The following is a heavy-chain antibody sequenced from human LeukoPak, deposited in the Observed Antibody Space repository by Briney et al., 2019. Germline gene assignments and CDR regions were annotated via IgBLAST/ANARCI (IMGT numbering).Heavy chain of an antibody. V-gene: IGHV3-21*01. D-gene: IGHD3-16*02. J-gene: IGHJ4*02. CDR3: ARDYRELRLGELSFAY. CDR2: ISSSISYI. Sequence: PGGSLRLSCAASGFTFSNYGMHWVRQAPGKGLEWVSSISSSISYIYYADSVKGRFTISRDNARNSLYLQMNSLRADDTAVYYCARDYRELRLGELSFAYWGQGTLVTVSS. CDR1: GFTFSNYG.